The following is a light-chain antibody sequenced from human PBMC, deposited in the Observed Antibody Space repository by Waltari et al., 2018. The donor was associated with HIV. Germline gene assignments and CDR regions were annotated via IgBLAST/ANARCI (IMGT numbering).Light chain of an antibody. V-gene: IGLV1-44*01. CDR1: SSNIGSNT. CDR2: SNN. CDR3: AAWDDSLNGVV. J-gene: IGLJ2*01. Sequence: QSVLTQPPSASGTPGQRVTISCSGSSSNIGSNTVNWYQQLPGTAPKLLIYSNNRRPSGVPDRVSGSKSGPSASLAISGLQSACDADYYCAAWDDSLNGVVFGGGTKLTVL.